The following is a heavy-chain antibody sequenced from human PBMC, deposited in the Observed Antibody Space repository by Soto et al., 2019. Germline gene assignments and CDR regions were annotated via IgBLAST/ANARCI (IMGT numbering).Heavy chain of an antibody. Sequence: AAVKVTCKASGGTFSRYAISWVRQAPGQGLEWMGGIIPIFGTANYAQKFQGRVTITADESTSTAYMELSSLRSEDTAVYYCASGGVGGTILTDYWGQGTLVTVSS. CDR3: ASGGVGGTILTDY. D-gene: IGHD1-1*01. J-gene: IGHJ4*02. V-gene: IGHV1-69*13. CDR2: IIPIFGTA. CDR1: GGTFSRYA.